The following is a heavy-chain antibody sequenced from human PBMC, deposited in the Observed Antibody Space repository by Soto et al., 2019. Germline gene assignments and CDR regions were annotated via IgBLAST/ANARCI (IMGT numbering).Heavy chain of an antibody. CDR2: IYHSGST. CDR3: ARSLDNWNYGYFDY. Sequence: QVQLQESGPGLVKPSGTLSLTSAVSGGSISSSNWWSWVRQPPGKGLEWIGEIYHSGSTNYNPSLKGRVTISVDKSKNQFSLKLSSVTAADTAVYYCARSLDNWNYGYFDYWGQGTLVTVSS. V-gene: IGHV4-4*02. CDR1: GGSISSSNW. D-gene: IGHD1-7*01. J-gene: IGHJ4*02.